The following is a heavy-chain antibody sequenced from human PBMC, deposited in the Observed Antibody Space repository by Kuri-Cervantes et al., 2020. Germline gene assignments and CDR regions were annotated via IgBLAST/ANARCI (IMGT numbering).Heavy chain of an antibody. CDR1: GFIVSNNY. V-gene: IGHV3-53*01. CDR3: ARGGYSYGSSFFDL. Sequence: GGSLRLSCAASGFIVSNNYMSWVRQAPGKGLEWVSITHSGGSTYYADSVKGRFTISRGNSKNTLSLQMNSLRAEDTAVYYCARGGYSYGSSFFDLWGRGTLVTVSS. J-gene: IGHJ2*01. D-gene: IGHD5-18*01. CDR2: THSGGST.